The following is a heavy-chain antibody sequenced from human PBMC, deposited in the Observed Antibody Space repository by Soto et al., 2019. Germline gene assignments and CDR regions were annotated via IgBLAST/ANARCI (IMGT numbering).Heavy chain of an antibody. Sequence: SETLSLTCTVSGGSISSGDYYWSWIRQPPGKGLEWIGYIYYSGSTYYNPSLKSRVTISVDTSKNQFSLKLSSVTAAGTAVYYCARVFLGGSYGPSDYWGQGTLVTVSS. V-gene: IGHV4-30-4*01. CDR1: GGSISSGDYY. CDR3: ARVFLGGSYGPSDY. D-gene: IGHD3-10*01. CDR2: IYYSGST. J-gene: IGHJ4*02.